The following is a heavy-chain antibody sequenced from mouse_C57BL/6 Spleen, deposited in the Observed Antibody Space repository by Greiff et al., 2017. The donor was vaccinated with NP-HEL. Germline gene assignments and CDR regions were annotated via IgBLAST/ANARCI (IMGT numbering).Heavy chain of an antibody. J-gene: IGHJ1*03. Sequence: VQLQQSGPGLVQPSQSLSITCTVSGFSLTSYGVHWVRKSPGKGLEWLGVIWSGGRTDYNAAFISRLSISKDNSKSQVFFKMNSLQAADTAIYYCARNPYYGSSYGYFDVWGTGTTVTVSS. CDR2: IWSGGRT. V-gene: IGHV2-2*01. D-gene: IGHD1-1*01. CDR1: GFSLTSYG. CDR3: ARNPYYGSSYGYFDV.